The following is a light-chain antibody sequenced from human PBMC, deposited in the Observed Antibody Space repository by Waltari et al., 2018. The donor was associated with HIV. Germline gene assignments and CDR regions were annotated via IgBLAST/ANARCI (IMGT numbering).Light chain of an antibody. CDR2: KSD. CDR3: ATWDDSLNGRV. Sequence: QSVLTQPPSASGTPGQRVTISCSGGRSNIGDNTVNWYQHLPGTAPKLLIYKSDQRHSGVPDRFSGSKSDTSASLAISGLQSEDEADYYCATWDDSLNGRVFGGGTKLTVL. V-gene: IGLV1-44*01. J-gene: IGLJ3*02. CDR1: RSNIGDNT.